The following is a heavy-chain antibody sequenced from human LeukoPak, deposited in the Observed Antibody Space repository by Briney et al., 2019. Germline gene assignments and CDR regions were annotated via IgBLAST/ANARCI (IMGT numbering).Heavy chain of an antibody. J-gene: IGHJ5*02. Sequence: ASVKVFCKASGYTFTGYYMHWGRQAPGQGLEWMGWINPNSGGTNYAQKFQGRVTMTRDTSISTAYMELSRLRSDDTAVYYCAREEDYYDSSGYYGAWFDPWGQGTLVTVSS. CDR1: GYTFTGYY. D-gene: IGHD3-22*01. V-gene: IGHV1-2*02. CDR3: AREEDYYDSSGYYGAWFDP. CDR2: INPNSGGT.